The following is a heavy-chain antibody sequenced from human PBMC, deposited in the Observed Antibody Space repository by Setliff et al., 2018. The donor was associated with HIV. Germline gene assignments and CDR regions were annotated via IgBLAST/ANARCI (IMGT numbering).Heavy chain of an antibody. CDR3: ACRPQYPI. Sequence: KPSETLSLTCAVSGGSISSNWWSWVRQSPGKGLEWIGEIYHSGSTHYNPSLQSRVTISVDGSTNQFSLNLNSVTAADTAMYYCACRPQYPIWGQGTLVTVSS. CDR1: GGSISSNW. V-gene: IGHV4-4*02. CDR2: IYHSGST. J-gene: IGHJ4*02. D-gene: IGHD2-2*01.